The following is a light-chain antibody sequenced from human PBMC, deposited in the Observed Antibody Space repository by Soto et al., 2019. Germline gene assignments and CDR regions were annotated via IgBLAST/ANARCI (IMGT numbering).Light chain of an antibody. J-gene: IGKJ4*01. CDR1: QSVNSN. CDR2: VAS. CDR3: QQYNVWPLT. V-gene: IGKV3-15*01. Sequence: EIVMTQSPVTLSVSPGDRATLSCRASQSVNSNLAWYQQKPGQTPKLLIYVASTRATGIPARCSGSGSGTDFTLTLSSLQSEDFAVYYCQQYNVWPLTFGGGTKVEFK.